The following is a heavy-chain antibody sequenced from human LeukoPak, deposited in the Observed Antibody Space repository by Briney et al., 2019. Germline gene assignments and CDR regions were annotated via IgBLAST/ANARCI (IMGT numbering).Heavy chain of an antibody. CDR3: ASGYGYFQH. J-gene: IGHJ1*01. CDR2: IYYSGST. CDR1: GGSISSYY. V-gene: IGHV4-59*01. Sequence: SETLSLTCTVSGGSISSYYWSWLRQPPGKGLEWIGYIYYSGSTNYNPSLKSRVTISVDTSKNQFSLKLSSVTAADTAVYYCASGYGYFQHWGQGTLVTVSS. D-gene: IGHD3-22*01.